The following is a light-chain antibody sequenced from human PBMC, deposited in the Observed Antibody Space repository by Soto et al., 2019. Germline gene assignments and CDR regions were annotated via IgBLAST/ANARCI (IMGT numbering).Light chain of an antibody. Sequence: EIVLTQSPGTLALSPGERATLSCRASQSVSSSYLAWYQQKHGQAPRIXIYGASTRATGIPARFSGSGSGTEFTLTISSLKSEDFEVYNCQQYNKWPRTFGQGTNVDIK. J-gene: IGKJ2*01. CDR2: GAS. CDR3: QQYNKWPRT. V-gene: IGKV3-15*01. CDR1: QSVSSSY.